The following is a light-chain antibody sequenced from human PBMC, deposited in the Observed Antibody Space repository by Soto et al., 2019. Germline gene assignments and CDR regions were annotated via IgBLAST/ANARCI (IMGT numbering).Light chain of an antibody. V-gene: IGLV2-14*01. CDR3: SSYTSSSTLVV. Sequence: QSVLTQPASVSGSPGQSITISCTGTSSDVGGYNYVSWYQQHPGKAPKLMIYDVSNRTSGVSNRFSGSKSGNTASLTISGLKAEDEADYYCSSYTSSSTLVVFGGGTQLTVL. CDR2: DVS. CDR1: SSDVGGYNY. J-gene: IGLJ2*01.